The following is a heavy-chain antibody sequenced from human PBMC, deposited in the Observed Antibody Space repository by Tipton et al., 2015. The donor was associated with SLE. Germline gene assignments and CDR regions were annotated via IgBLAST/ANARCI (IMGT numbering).Heavy chain of an antibody. CDR3: ARESDAFDI. CDR2: IYYSGST. V-gene: IGHV4-59*01. Sequence: GLVKPSQSLSLTCSVSGGSISNYYCNWIRQTAGKGLEWVGQIYYSGSTNYNPSLKSRVTISVDTSKNQFSLKLNSVTAADTAVYYCARESDAFDIWGQGTMVTVSS. J-gene: IGHJ3*02. CDR1: GGSISNYY.